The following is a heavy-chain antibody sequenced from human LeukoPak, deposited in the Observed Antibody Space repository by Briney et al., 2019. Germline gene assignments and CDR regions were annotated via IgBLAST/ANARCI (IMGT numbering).Heavy chain of an antibody. D-gene: IGHD2-2*01. CDR2: ISGSGGST. CDR1: GFTFSSYA. V-gene: IGHV3-23*01. J-gene: IGHJ4*02. Sequence: GGSLRLSRAASGFTFSSYAMSWVLQAPGKGLEWVSAISGSGGSTYYADSVKGRFTISRDNSKNTLYLQMNSLRAEDTAVYYCAKEPSYCSSTSCLTPYWGQGTLVTVSS. CDR3: AKEPSYCSSTSCLTPY.